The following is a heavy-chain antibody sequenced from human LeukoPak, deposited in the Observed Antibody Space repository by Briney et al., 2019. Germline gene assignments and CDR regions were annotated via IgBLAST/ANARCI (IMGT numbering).Heavy chain of an antibody. V-gene: IGHV3-23*01. CDR2: ISGSGGST. CDR1: GFTFSSYA. D-gene: IGHD6-19*01. CDR3: AKAPGEIAVAGLFDY. Sequence: GGSLRLSCAACGFTFSSYAMSWVRQAPGKGLEWVSAISGSGGSTYYADSVKGRFTISRDNSKNTLYLQMNSLRAEDTAVYYCAKAPGEIAVAGLFDYWGQGTLVTVSS. J-gene: IGHJ4*02.